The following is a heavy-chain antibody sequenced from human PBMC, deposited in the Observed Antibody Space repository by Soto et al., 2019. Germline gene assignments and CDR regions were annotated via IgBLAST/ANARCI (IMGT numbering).Heavy chain of an antibody. CDR3: ARDGSDDSSSSQYYYGMDV. V-gene: IGHV3-48*03. CDR2: ISSSGSTI. CDR1: GFTFSSYE. D-gene: IGHD6-13*01. J-gene: IGHJ6*02. Sequence: PGGSLRLSCAASGFTFSSYEMNWVRQAPGKGLEWVSYISSSGSTIYYADSVKGRFTISRGNAKNSLYLQMNSLRAEDTAVYYCARDGSDDSSSSQYYYGMDVWGQGTTVTVSS.